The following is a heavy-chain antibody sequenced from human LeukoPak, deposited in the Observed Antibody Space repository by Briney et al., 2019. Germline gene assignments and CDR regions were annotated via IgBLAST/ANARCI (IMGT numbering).Heavy chain of an antibody. CDR1: GFTFSVYA. V-gene: IGHV3-64D*06. CDR2: ISNNGGNI. J-gene: IGHJ4*02. Sequence: PGGSLRLSCSASGFTFSVYAMHWVRQPPGEGLECVSVISNNGGNIYYADSVKGRFSISRDNSKNKLYLQMSSLRADDTGVYYCVKGSYDSSGYYKDRCFDYWGQGTLVTVSS. CDR3: VKGSYDSSGYYKDRCFDY. D-gene: IGHD3-22*01.